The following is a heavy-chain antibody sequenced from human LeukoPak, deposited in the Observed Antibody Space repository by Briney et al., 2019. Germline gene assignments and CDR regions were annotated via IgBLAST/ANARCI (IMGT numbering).Heavy chain of an antibody. D-gene: IGHD2-2*01. CDR1: GFTFSGHW. CDR3: ARDGVAPGIYFDY. CDR2: IDEGGGAK. Sequence: GGSLRLSCVASGFTFSGHWMSWVRQAPGKGLEWVANIDEGGGAKQYVDSVKGRFTISRDNAQKSLYLKMNSLRAEDTAVYYCARDGVAPGIYFDYWGQGTLVTVSS. V-gene: IGHV3-7*05. J-gene: IGHJ4*02.